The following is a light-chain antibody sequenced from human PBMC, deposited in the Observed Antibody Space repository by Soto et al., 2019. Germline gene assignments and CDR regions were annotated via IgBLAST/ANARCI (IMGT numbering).Light chain of an antibody. CDR2: GAS. V-gene: IGKV3-15*01. Sequence: VVMTQSPATLSGSRGEVAALSVRASQDVRSNLAWYRQQPGQTPRLLIYGASTRATGVPARISGSGSGTEFTLTISSLQSEDFAVYYCQHYNRWPLTFGGGTKVDIK. CDR1: QDVRSN. J-gene: IGKJ4*01. CDR3: QHYNRWPLT.